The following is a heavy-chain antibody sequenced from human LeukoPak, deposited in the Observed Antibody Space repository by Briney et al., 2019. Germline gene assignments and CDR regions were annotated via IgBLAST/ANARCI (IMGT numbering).Heavy chain of an antibody. CDR1: GFTVSSNY. D-gene: IGHD5-24*01. V-gene: IGHV3-66*01. CDR2: IYSGGST. J-gene: IGHJ4*02. Sequence: GGSLRLSCAASGFTVSSNYMSWVRQAPGKGLEWVSVIYSGGSTYNADSVRGRFTISRDNSKNTLYLQMNSLRAEDTAVYYCAREPSRDGYILWGQGTLVTVSS. CDR3: AREPSRDGYIL.